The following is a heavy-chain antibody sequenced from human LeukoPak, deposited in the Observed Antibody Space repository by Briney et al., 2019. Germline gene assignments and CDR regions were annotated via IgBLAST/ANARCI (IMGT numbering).Heavy chain of an antibody. CDR3: ASGEYYDILTGYSYYFDC. V-gene: IGHV1-69*13. CDR1: GGTFSSYA. CDR2: IIPIFGTA. J-gene: IGHJ4*02. Sequence: SVKVSCKASGGTFSSYAISWVRQAPGQGLEWMGGIIPIFGTANYAQKFQGRVTITADESTSAAYMELSSLRSEDTAVYYCASGEYYDILTGYSYYFDCWGQGTLVTVSS. D-gene: IGHD3-9*01.